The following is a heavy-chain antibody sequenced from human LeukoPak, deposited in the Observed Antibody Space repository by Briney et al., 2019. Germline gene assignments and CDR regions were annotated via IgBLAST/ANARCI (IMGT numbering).Heavy chain of an antibody. CDR3: ARSSSSWYPLFDY. CDR2: IRNKGNSYTT. J-gene: IGHJ4*02. D-gene: IGHD6-13*01. Sequence: PGGSLRLSCAASGFTFSGHYMDWVRQTPGKGPEWVGRIRNKGNSYTTEYAASVKGRFTISRDDSKNSVYLQMNSLKTEDTAVYYCARSSSSWYPLFDYWGQGTQVTVSS. V-gene: IGHV3-72*01. CDR1: GFTFSGHY.